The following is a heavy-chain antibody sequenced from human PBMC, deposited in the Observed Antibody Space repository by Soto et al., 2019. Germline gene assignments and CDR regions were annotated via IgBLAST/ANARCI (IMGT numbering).Heavy chain of an antibody. Sequence: QVQLVESGGGVVQPGRSLRLSCAASGFTFSSYGMHWVRQAPGKGLEWVAVIWYDGSNKYYADSVKGRFTMSRDNSKKTLYLQTTSLGAEDMGVYYCARECAGYCSGWYQRGGWDYWGQGTLGTVSS. CDR1: GFTFSSYG. CDR3: ARECAGYCSGWYQRGGWDY. CDR2: IWYDGSNK. D-gene: IGHD6-19*01. J-gene: IGHJ4*02. V-gene: IGHV3-33*01.